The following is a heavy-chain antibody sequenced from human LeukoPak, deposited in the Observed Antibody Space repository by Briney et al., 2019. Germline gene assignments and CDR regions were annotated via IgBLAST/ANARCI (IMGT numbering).Heavy chain of an antibody. D-gene: IGHD3-3*01. CDR1: GDSITYFY. CDR2: IHHSGST. CDR3: ARAFGVVIYFDY. J-gene: IGHJ4*02. Sequence: PSETLSLTCSVSGDSITYFYWSWIRQPPGKGLEWIGSIHHSGSTYYNPSLKSRVTISVDTSKNQFSLKLSSVTAADTAVYYCARAFGVVIYFDYWGQGTLVTVSP. V-gene: IGHV4-38-2*02.